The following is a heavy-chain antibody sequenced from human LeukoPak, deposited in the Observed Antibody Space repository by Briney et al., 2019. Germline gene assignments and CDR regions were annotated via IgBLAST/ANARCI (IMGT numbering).Heavy chain of an antibody. Sequence: GGSLRLSCAASGFTFDDYAMHWVRQAPGKGLEWVSLISWDGGSTYYADSVKGRFTISRDNSKNSLYLQMNSLRAEDTALYYCAKGLEREYHYYYYGMDVWGKGTTVTVSS. J-gene: IGHJ6*04. CDR2: ISWDGGST. V-gene: IGHV3-43D*04. D-gene: IGHD1-1*01. CDR3: AKGLEREYHYYYYGMDV. CDR1: GFTFDDYA.